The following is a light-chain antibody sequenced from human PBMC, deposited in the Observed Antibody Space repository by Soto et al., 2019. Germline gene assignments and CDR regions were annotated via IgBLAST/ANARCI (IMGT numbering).Light chain of an antibody. CDR2: GVS. Sequence: EIVLTQSSATLSLSPGERATLSCRSSQSVTSNALAWYQQKPGQAPRLRIYGVSSRDTGIPDRFSGIGSGTDVTLTISSLEHEDFAVYYCQQRSKWHLTFGGGTKVEIK. J-gene: IGKJ4*01. CDR1: QSVTSNA. CDR3: QQRSKWHLT. V-gene: IGKV3D-20*02.